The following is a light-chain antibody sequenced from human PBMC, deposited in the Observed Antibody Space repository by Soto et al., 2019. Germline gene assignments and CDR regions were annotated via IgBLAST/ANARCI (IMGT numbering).Light chain of an antibody. CDR3: IQDFISPLT. CDR2: ATS. V-gene: IGKV1-6*01. J-gene: IGKJ1*01. CDR1: QGIRGD. Sequence: AIQMTQSPSSLSASLGDRVTITCRASQGIRGDLGWYQQKPGKAPKLLISATSTLQSGVPSRFTGRGSGTNFTLTISSLQPEHFATYYCIQDFISPLTVGQGTKVDIK.